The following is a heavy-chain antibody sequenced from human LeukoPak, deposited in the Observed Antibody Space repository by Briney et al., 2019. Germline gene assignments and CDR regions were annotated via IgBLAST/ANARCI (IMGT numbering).Heavy chain of an antibody. D-gene: IGHD3-10*01. CDR1: GGSISSGDYY. CDR2: IYYSGST. V-gene: IGHV4-30-4*08. CDR3: ARGGSGLGGAFDI. Sequence: PSETLSLTCTVSGGSISSGDYYWSWIRQPPGKGLEWIGYIYYSGSTYYNPSLKIRVTISVDTSKNQFSLKLSSVTAADTAVYYCARGGSGLGGAFDIWGQGTMVTVSS. J-gene: IGHJ3*02.